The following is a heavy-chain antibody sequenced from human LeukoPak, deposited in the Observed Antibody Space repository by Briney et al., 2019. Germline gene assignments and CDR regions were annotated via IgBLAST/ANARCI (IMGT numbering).Heavy chain of an antibody. CDR1: GFTFSSYG. Sequence: GGSLRLSCAASGFTFSSYGMHWVRQAPGKGLEWVAVIWYDGSNKYYADSVKGRFTISRDNSKNTLYLQMNSLRAEDTAVYYCAKLSSARSYYYDSSGYTLFDYWGQGTLVSVSS. D-gene: IGHD3-22*01. CDR2: IWYDGSNK. V-gene: IGHV3-33*06. J-gene: IGHJ4*02. CDR3: AKLSSARSYYYDSSGYTLFDY.